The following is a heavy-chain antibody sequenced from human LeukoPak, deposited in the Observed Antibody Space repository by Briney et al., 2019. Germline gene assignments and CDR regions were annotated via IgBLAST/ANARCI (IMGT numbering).Heavy chain of an antibody. CDR2: TSTSYSGDT. CDR3: ARGERPGPDY. Sequence: SETLSLTCTVSGVSISSYYWSWLRQSPGKGLEWIAYTSTSYSGDTNYNPFLESRVTISLDTSKNQFSLKLSSVTAADAAVYYCARGERPGPDYWGQGTLVTVSS. J-gene: IGHJ4*02. V-gene: IGHV4-59*01. D-gene: IGHD6-25*01. CDR1: GVSISSYY.